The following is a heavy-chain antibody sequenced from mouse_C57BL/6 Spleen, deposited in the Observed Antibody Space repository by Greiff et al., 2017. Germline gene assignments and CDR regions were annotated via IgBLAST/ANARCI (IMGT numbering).Heavy chain of an antibody. CDR2: IYPGSGST. CDR1: GYTFTSYW. V-gene: IGHV1-55*01. CDR3: ARRGHGSSLYYAMDD. Sequence: QVQLQQPGAELVKPGASVKMSCKASGYTFTSYWITWVKQRPGQGLEWIGDIYPGSGSTNYNEKFKSKATLTVDTSSSTAYMQLSSLTSEDSAVYYCARRGHGSSLYYAMDDWGQGTSVTVSS. J-gene: IGHJ4*01. D-gene: IGHD1-1*01.